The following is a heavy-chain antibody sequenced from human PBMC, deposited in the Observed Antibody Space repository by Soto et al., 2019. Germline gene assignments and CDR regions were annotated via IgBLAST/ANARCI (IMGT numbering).Heavy chain of an antibody. CDR3: ARDFLVRGVFDY. V-gene: IGHV3-11*06. CDR1: GFTFSDYY. J-gene: IGHJ4*02. D-gene: IGHD3-10*01. Sequence: GGSLRLSCAASGFTFSDYYMSWIRQAPGKGLEWVSYISSSSSYTNYADSVKGRFTISRDNAKNSLYLQMNSLRAEDTAVYYCARDFLVRGVFDYWGQGTLVTVSS. CDR2: ISSSSSYT.